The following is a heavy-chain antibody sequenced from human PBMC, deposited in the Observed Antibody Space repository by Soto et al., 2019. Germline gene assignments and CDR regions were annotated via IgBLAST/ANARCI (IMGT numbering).Heavy chain of an antibody. CDR1: GGTFSSYA. D-gene: IGHD3-22*01. Sequence: QVQLVQSGAEVKKPGSSVKVSCKASGGTFSSYAISWVRQAPGQGLEWMGGIIPIFGTANYAQKFQGRVTITADKSTSTAYMERSSLRSEDTAVYYCARSAITRIVVVDSNPFDYWGQGTLVTVSS. CDR3: ARSAITRIVVVDSNPFDY. V-gene: IGHV1-69*06. CDR2: IIPIFGTA. J-gene: IGHJ4*02.